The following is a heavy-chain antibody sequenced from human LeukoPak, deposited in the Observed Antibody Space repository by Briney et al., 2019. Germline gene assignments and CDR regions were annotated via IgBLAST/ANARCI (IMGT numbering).Heavy chain of an antibody. CDR3: ARGSVADPYYYYYYMDV. CDR1: GYTFTSYA. V-gene: IGHV7-4-1*02. Sequence: ASVKVSCKASGYTFTSYAMNWVRQAPGQGLEWMGWINTNTGNPTYAQGFTGRFVFSLDTSVSTAYLQISSLKAEDTAVYYCARGSVADPYYYYYYMDVWGKGTTVTVSS. J-gene: IGHJ6*03. CDR2: INTNTGNP. D-gene: IGHD2-15*01.